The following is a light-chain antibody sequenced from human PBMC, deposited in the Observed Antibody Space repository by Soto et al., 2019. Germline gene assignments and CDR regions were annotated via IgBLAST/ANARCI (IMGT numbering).Light chain of an antibody. CDR1: SADLGGYNY. CDR2: EFT. J-gene: IGLJ2*01. V-gene: IGLV2-8*01. CDR3: GSYTDTNTGL. Sequence: QSVLTQPPSASGSPGQSFTISCTGISADLGGYNYVSWYQQHPGKAPRLIIYEFTKRPSGVPDRFSGSNSANTASLTVSGLQAEDEADYYCGSYTDTNTGLFGGGTKLTVL.